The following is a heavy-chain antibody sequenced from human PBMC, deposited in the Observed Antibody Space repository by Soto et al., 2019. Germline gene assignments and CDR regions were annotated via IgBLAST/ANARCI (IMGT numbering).Heavy chain of an antibody. CDR3: ARVAAYYGSGSYYGPRYYYYGMDV. D-gene: IGHD3-10*01. V-gene: IGHV3-21*01. Sequence: GGSLRLSCAASGFTFSSYSMNWVRQAPGKGLEWVSSISSSSSYIYYADSVKGRFTISRDNAKNSLYLQMNSLRAEDTAVYYCARVAAYYGSGSYYGPRYYYYGMDVWGQGTTVTVS. J-gene: IGHJ6*02. CDR1: GFTFSSYS. CDR2: ISSSSSYI.